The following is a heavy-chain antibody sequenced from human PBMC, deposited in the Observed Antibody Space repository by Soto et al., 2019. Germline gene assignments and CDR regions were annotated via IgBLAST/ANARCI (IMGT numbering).Heavy chain of an antibody. V-gene: IGHV1-69*12. CDR3: ASSADSSGWYYFEY. CDR1: GGTFSSYA. D-gene: IGHD6-19*01. Sequence: QVQLVQSGAEVKKPGSSVKVSCKASGGTFSSYAISWVRQAPGQGLEWMGGIIPIFGTANYAQKFPGRVNITADESTSTAYMEMSSLKSEDTAVYYCASSADSSGWYYFEYWGQGNRVTVSS. J-gene: IGHJ4*02. CDR2: IIPIFGTA.